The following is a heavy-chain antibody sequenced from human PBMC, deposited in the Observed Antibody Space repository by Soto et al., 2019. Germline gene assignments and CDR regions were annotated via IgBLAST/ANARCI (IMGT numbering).Heavy chain of an antibody. CDR3: AKNMDFWSGYIQSRAVCVIDV. D-gene: IGHD3-3*01. V-gene: IGHV3-7*01. CDR1: GFTFSTYW. CDR2: IKQDGSEK. J-gene: IGHJ6*01. Sequence: PEGSLRLSCGASGFTFSTYWMTWVRQAPGKGLEWVANIKQDGSEKYYVESVKGRFTISRDNARNSLYLQMNSVRAEDTAVYYCAKNMDFWSGYIQSRAVCVIDVWRQGTTVTVSS.